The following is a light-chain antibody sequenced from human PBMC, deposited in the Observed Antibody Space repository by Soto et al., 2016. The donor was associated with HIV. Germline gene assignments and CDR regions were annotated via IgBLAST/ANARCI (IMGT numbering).Light chain of an antibody. J-gene: IGLJ3*02. CDR3: QVWHSSSDHRV. Sequence: SYELTQPPSVSVAPGQTARITCGGHKIGDRSVHWYQQRPGQAPVLVVYDDDDRPSGIPERFSGSNSGNTATLTISRVEAGDEADYHCQVWHSSSDHRVFGGG. CDR1: KIGDRS. CDR2: DDD. V-gene: IGLV3-21*02.